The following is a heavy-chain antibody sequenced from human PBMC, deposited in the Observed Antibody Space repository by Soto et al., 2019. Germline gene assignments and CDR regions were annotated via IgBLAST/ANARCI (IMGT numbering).Heavy chain of an antibody. CDR1: GDSISRNIAA. Sequence: SQTLSLTCAISGDSISRNIAAWNWIRQSPSRGFEWLGRTYYRSRWYHDYAVSVKSRIIINPDTSKNQVSLQLNSVTPDDTAVYYCASYRYDYWGQGTVVTVSS. CDR2: TYYRSRWYH. CDR3: ASYRYDY. D-gene: IGHD4-4*01. V-gene: IGHV6-1*01. J-gene: IGHJ4*02.